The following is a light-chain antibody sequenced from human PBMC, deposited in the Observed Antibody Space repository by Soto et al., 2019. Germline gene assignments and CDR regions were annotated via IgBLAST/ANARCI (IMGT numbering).Light chain of an antibody. CDR1: SSDIGAFNY. V-gene: IGLV2-14*01. CDR3: SSYTTAFFYV. Sequence: QSVLTQPASVYGSPGQSITISCTGSSSDIGAFNYVAWYQQHPGKAPKLIIHGVTNRPSGVSSRFSGSKSDYTASLTISGLQAEDEADYYCSSYTTAFFYVFGTGTKLTVL. CDR2: GVT. J-gene: IGLJ1*01.